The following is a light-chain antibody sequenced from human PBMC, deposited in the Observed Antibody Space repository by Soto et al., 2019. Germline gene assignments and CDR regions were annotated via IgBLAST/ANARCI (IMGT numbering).Light chain of an antibody. CDR2: GAS. Sequence: EIVMTQSPATLSMSPGERATLSCRASQSVSSSLAWYQQKPGQAPRLLIYGASTRATGIPARFSGSGSATEFTLTIGSLQSEDFALYYCQQYSHWPLTFGGGTKVEIK. CDR3: QQYSHWPLT. CDR1: QSVSSS. J-gene: IGKJ4*01. V-gene: IGKV3-15*01.